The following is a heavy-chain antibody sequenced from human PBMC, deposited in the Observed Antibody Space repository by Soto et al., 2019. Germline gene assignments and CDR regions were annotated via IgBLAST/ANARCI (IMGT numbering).Heavy chain of an antibody. CDR3: ASRAGSPYYYDSSGYYYQVRPRDY. Sequence: GGSLRLSCAASGFTFSSYAMSWVRQAPGKGLEWVSAISGSGGSTYYADSVKGRFTISRDNSKNTLYLQMNSLRAEDTAVYYCASRAGSPYYYDSSGYYYQVRPRDYWGQGTLVTVSS. D-gene: IGHD3-22*01. CDR2: ISGSGGST. V-gene: IGHV3-23*01. J-gene: IGHJ4*02. CDR1: GFTFSSYA.